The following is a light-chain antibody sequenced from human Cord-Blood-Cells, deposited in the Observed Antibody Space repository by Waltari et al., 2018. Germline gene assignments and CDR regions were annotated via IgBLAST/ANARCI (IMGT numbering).Light chain of an antibody. V-gene: IGLV2-14*01. J-gene: IGLJ3*02. CDR2: DVS. CDR1: SSDVGGYNY. Sequence: SSLTQPASVSGSPGQSITISCTGTSSDVGGYNYVSWYQQQPGIAHKLMIYDVSNRPSGVSKRFSGSKSGYTASLTISRLQADDEADYYCSSYTSSSAWVFGGGTKLTVL. CDR3: SSYTSSSAWV.